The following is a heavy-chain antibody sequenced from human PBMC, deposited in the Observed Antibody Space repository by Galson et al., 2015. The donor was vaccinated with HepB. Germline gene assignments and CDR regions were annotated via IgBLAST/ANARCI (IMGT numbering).Heavy chain of an antibody. CDR2: IYYSGST. V-gene: IGHV4-39*07. J-gene: IGHJ4*02. D-gene: IGHD3-3*01. Sequence: LSLTCTVSGASISSRNYYWGWIRQSPGKGLEWIGIIYYSGSTYYSPSLKSRVTISVDTSKKRFSLELRSVTAADTAVYYCAKLTAGGIKTFGVLKAYFDSWGQGTLVTVSS. CDR1: GASISSRNYY. CDR3: AKLTAGGIKTFGVLKAYFDS.